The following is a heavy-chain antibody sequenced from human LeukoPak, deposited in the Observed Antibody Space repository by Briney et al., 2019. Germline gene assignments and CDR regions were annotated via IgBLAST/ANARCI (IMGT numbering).Heavy chain of an antibody. CDR3: ARQVGTASSHDFGH. D-gene: IGHD1-26*01. V-gene: IGHV7-4-1*02. CDR2: INTYTRNP. Sequence: ASVKVSCKASGFTFTTYVLNWVRQAPGQGFEWMGFINTYTRNPTYAQGFTGRFVFSLDTSVSTAYLQISSLKAEDTAVYYCARQVGTASSHDFGHWGHGTLVTVSS. J-gene: IGHJ4*01. CDR1: GFTFTTYV.